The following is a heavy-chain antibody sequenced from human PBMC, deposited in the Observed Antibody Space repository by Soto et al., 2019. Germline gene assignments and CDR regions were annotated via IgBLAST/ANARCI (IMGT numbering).Heavy chain of an antibody. CDR2: IYWNDDK. D-gene: IGHD6-13*01. CDR1: GFSLSTSGVG. J-gene: IGHJ5*02. CDR3: AHRPRPYTSSCFETPRALTWFDP. Sequence: SGPTLVNPTQTLTLTCTFSGFSLSTSGVGVGWIRQPPGKALEWLALIYWNDDKRYSPSLKSRLTITKDTSKNQVVLTMTNMDTVHTSTYYCAHRPRPYTSSCFETPRALTWFDPWGQGTLVTVSS. V-gene: IGHV2-5*01.